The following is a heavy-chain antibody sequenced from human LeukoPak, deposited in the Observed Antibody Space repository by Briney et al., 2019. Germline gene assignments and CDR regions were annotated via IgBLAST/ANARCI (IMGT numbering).Heavy chain of an antibody. CDR3: AKDASDIVVVPAATFYYYYYYMDV. CDR2: ISYDGSNK. D-gene: IGHD2-2*01. J-gene: IGHJ6*03. V-gene: IGHV3-30*18. CDR1: GFTFSSYG. Sequence: SGGSLRLSCAASGFTFSSYGMHWVRQAPGKGLEWVAVISYDGSNKYYADSVKGRFTISRDNSKNTLYLQMNSLRAEDTAVYYCAKDASDIVVVPAATFYYYYYYMDVWGKGTTVTVSS.